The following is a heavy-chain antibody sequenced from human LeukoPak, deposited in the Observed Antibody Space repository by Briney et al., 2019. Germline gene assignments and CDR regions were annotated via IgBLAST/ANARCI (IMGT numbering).Heavy chain of an antibody. CDR3: ARDASGDY. Sequence: PGGSPRLSCAASGFTVSSTYISWVRQAPGKGLEWVSIIYSGGSTYYADSVKGRFTISRDNSKNTVYLQMNSLRAEDTAVYYCARDASGDYWGQGTLVTVSS. CDR2: IYSGGST. V-gene: IGHV3-53*01. CDR1: GFTVSSTY. J-gene: IGHJ4*02.